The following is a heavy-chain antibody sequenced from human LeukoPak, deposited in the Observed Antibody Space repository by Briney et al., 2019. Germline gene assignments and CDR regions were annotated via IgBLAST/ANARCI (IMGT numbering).Heavy chain of an antibody. J-gene: IGHJ6*02. D-gene: IGHD6-13*01. CDR3: ARAGYWYSSSWSQYYYYGMDV. Sequence: SETLSLTCTVSGGSISSYYWSWIRQPPGKGLEWIGYIYYSGSTNYNPSLKSRVTISVDTSKNQFSLKLSSVTAADTAVYYCARAGYWYSSSWSQYYYYGMDVWAQGTTVTVSS. CDR1: GGSISSYY. V-gene: IGHV4-59*01. CDR2: IYYSGST.